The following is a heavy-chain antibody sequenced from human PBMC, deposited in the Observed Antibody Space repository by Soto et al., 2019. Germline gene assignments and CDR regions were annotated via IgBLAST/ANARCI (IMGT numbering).Heavy chain of an antibody. V-gene: IGHV4-34*01. Sequence: PSETLSLTCAVYGGSFSGYYWSWIRQPPGKGLEWIGEINHSGSTNYNPSLKSRVTISVDTSKNQFSLKLSSVTAADTAVYYCASPKSFGSIHLNHQGKDAFDIWGQGTMVTVSS. CDR1: GGSFSGYY. D-gene: IGHD5-18*01. J-gene: IGHJ3*02. CDR3: ASPKSFGSIHLNHQGKDAFDI. CDR2: INHSGST.